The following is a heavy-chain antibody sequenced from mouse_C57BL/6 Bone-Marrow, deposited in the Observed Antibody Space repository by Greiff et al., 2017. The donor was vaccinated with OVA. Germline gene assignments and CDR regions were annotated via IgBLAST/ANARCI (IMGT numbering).Heavy chain of an antibody. V-gene: IGHV5-6*01. CDR2: ISSGGSYT. CDR3: ARRVVATDWYFDV. Sequence: EVHLVESGGDLVKPGGSLKLSCAASGFTFSSYGMSWVRQTPDKRLEWVATISSGGSYTYYPDSVKGRFTISRDNAKNTLYLQMSSLKSEDTAMYYCARRVVATDWYFDVWGTGTTVTVSS. CDR1: GFTFSSYG. J-gene: IGHJ1*03. D-gene: IGHD1-1*01.